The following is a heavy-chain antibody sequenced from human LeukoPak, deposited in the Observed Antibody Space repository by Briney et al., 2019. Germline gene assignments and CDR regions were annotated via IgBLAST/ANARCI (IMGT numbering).Heavy chain of an antibody. J-gene: IGHJ4*02. Sequence: GGSLRLSCAAPGFTFSIYAMSWVRQAPGKGLEWVSGISGSGGSTYYADSVKGRFTISRDNSKNTLFLQMNSLRAEDTAVYYCAKDRGYYDNSGYYSDFDYWGQGTLVTVSS. V-gene: IGHV3-23*01. CDR3: AKDRGYYDNSGYYSDFDY. CDR2: ISGSGGST. D-gene: IGHD3-22*01. CDR1: GFTFSIYA.